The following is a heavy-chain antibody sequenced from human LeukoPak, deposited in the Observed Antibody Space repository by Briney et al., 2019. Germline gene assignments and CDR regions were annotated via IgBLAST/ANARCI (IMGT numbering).Heavy chain of an antibody. D-gene: IGHD2-2*01. CDR2: ISGSVVNT. CDR1: GFTFYSYA. V-gene: IGHV3-23*01. CDR3: AKGRNQYCSSTSCYHDVFDV. J-gene: IGHJ3*01. Sequence: GGSLRLSCALSGFTFYSYAMSWVRQAPGKGLEWVSAISGSVVNTYYADSVKGRFTISRDNSKNTLYLQMNSLRAEDTAVYYCAKGRNQYCSSTSCYHDVFDVWGQGTMVTVSS.